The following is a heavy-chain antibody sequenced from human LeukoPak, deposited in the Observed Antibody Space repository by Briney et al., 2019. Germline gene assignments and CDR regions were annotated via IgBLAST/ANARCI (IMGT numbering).Heavy chain of an antibody. CDR1: GGSLSGYY. J-gene: IGHJ4*02. CDR2: INHSGGT. Sequence: PSETLSLTCAGSGGSLSGYYWTWIRQPPGKGLEWIGEINHSGGTNYNPSLKSRVTISVDTSKNQFSLKLSSVTAADTAVYYCARGRGGGQPGCRWGQGTLVTVSS. D-gene: IGHD1-26*01. V-gene: IGHV4-34*01. CDR3: ARGRGGGQPGCR.